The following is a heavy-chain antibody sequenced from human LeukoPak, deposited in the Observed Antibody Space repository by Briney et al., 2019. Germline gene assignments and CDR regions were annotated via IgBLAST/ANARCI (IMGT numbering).Heavy chain of an antibody. V-gene: IGHV3-15*01. CDR3: TTEKGVYYDILTGYYRRMYYFDY. J-gene: IGHJ4*02. CDR1: ALTFSNAW. Sequence: GGSLRLSCAASALTFSNAWMSWVRQAPGKGLEWVGRIKSKTDGGTTDYAAPVKGRFTISRDDSKNTLYLQMNSLKTEDTAVYYCTTEKGVYYDILTGYYRRMYYFDYWGQGTLVTVPS. CDR2: IKSKTDGGTT. D-gene: IGHD3-9*01.